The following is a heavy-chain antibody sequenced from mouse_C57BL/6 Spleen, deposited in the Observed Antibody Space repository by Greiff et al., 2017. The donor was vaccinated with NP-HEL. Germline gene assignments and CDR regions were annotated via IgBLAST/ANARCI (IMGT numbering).Heavy chain of an antibody. D-gene: IGHD1-1*01. Sequence: EVQLQQSVAELVRPGASVKLSCTASGFNIKNTYMHWVKQRPEQGLEWIGRIDPANGTTKYAPKFPGKAPITADTSSNTAYLQLSSLTSEDTAIYYCARPVVGGWYFDVWGTGTTVTVSS. CDR2: IDPANGTT. CDR1: GFNIKNTY. J-gene: IGHJ1*03. V-gene: IGHV14-3*01. CDR3: ARPVVGGWYFDV.